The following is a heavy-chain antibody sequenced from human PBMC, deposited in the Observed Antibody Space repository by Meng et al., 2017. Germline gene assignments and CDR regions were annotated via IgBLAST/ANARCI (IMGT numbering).Heavy chain of an antibody. V-gene: IGHV1-46*01. Sequence: QVQLVQCGAEVEKPGATVKVSCKACGYTFTSYYMHWVRQAPGQGLEWMGIINPSGGSTSYEQKFQGRVTRTRDTSTSTVYMELSSLRSEDTAVYYCASSSGWGDPVYDYWGQGTLVTVSS. CDR1: GYTFTSYY. CDR2: INPSGGST. CDR3: ASSSGWGDPVYDY. J-gene: IGHJ4*02. D-gene: IGHD2-21*01.